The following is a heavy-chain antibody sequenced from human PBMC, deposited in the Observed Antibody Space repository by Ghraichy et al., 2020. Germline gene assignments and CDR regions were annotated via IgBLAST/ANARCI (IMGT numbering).Heavy chain of an antibody. CDR1: GGTFSSYA. V-gene: IGHV1-69*13. D-gene: IGHD2-2*01. CDR3: ASRAKVPAAPTNYYYYGMDV. Sequence: SVKVSCKASGGTFSSYAISWVRQAPGQGLEWMGGIIPIFGTANYAQKFQGRVTITADESTSTAYMELSSLRSEDTAVYYCASRAKVPAAPTNYYYYGMDVWGQGTTVTVSS. J-gene: IGHJ6*02. CDR2: IIPIFGTA.